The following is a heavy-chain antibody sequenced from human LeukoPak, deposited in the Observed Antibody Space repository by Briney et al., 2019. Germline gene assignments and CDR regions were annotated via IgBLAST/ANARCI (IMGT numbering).Heavy chain of an antibody. Sequence: GGSLRLSCAASGFTFSIYAMSWVRQAPGKGLEWVGFIRSKAYGGTTEYAASVKGRFTISRDDSKSIAYLQMNSLKTEDTAVYYCTRDLESFRGRYFDWFPRRALPLALCHFDIWGQGTMVTVSS. J-gene: IGHJ3*02. CDR3: TRDLESFRGRYFDWFPRRALPLALCHFDI. CDR2: IRSKAYGGTT. V-gene: IGHV3-49*04. D-gene: IGHD3-9*01. CDR1: GFTFSIYA.